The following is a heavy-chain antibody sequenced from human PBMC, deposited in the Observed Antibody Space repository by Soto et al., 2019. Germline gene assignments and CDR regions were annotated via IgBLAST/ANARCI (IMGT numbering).Heavy chain of an antibody. V-gene: IGHV3-30-3*01. CDR2: ISYDGSNK. CDR3: AISGMDSGSSWYFAF. J-gene: IGHJ4*02. Sequence: GGSLRLSCAASGFTFSSYAIHGVRQAPGKGLEWVAVISYDGSNKYYADSVKGRFTISRDNSKNTLYLQMNSLRAEDTAVYYCAISGMDSGSSWYFAFWGQGTLVTVSS. D-gene: IGHD6-13*01. CDR1: GFTFSSYA.